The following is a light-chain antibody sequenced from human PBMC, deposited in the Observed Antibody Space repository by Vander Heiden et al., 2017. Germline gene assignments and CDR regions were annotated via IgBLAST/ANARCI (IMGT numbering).Light chain of an antibody. V-gene: IGLV3-19*01. Sequence: SSELTQEHAVAVALGQTVRITCQGDSPRSDYASWYQQKQGQAPVLVIYGKNNRPSGIPDRFSGSSSGNTASLTITGAQAEDEADYYCNSRDSSGNRVVFGGGTKLTVL. CDR3: NSRDSSGNRVV. CDR1: SPRSDY. CDR2: GKN. J-gene: IGLJ2*01.